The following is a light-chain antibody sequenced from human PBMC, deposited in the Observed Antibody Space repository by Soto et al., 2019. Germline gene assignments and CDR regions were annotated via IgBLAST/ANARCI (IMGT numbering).Light chain of an antibody. Sequence: EIVLTQSPATLSLSPGERATLSCRASQSISSHLAWYQQKPGQAPRLLMYDASNRATGILARFSGSGSGTDFTPTISTPEPEDLSVSYCQQRSTWPLTCGGGTRVETK. V-gene: IGKV3-11*01. J-gene: IGKJ4*01. CDR3: QQRSTWPLT. CDR1: QSISSH. CDR2: DAS.